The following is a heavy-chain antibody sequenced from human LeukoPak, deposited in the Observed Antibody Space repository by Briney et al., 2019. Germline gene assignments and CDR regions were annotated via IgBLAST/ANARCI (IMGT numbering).Heavy chain of an antibody. V-gene: IGHV3-21*01. J-gene: IGHJ4*02. Sequence: PGGSLRLSCAASGFTFTSYTMNWVRQAPGKGLEWVSSISSSSSYIYYADSVKGRFTISRDNAKNSLYLQMNSPRAEDTAVYYCARDYYGDYYFDFWGQGTPVTVSS. D-gene: IGHD4-17*01. CDR3: ARDYYGDYYFDF. CDR1: GFTFTSYT. CDR2: ISSSSSYI.